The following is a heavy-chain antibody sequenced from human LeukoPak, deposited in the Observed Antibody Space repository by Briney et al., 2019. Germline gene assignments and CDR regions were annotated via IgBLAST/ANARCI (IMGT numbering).Heavy chain of an antibody. D-gene: IGHD5-18*01. CDR3: ARGEIQLVSYFAY. CDR1: GFSVNSGNFY. CDR2: MYISGST. Sequence: SETLSLTCPVSGFSVNSGNFYWSCIRQPAGKGLEWIRRMYISGSTNYNPSLKSRVIISIDTSKNQLSLKLSSVNAADTAVYYCARGEIQLVSYFAYWGQGMLVTVSS. V-gene: IGHV4-61*02. J-gene: IGHJ4*02.